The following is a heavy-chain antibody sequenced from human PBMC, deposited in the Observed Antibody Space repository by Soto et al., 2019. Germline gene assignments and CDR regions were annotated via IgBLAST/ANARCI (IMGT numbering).Heavy chain of an antibody. D-gene: IGHD6-13*01. CDR2: ISAYNGNT. Sequence: ASVKVSCKASGGTFSSYAISWVRQAPGQGLEWMGWISAYNGNTNYAQKLQGRVTMTTDTSTSTAYMELRSLRSDDTAVYYCASSELIAAAGLYYYYGMDVWGQGTTVTAP. CDR3: ASSELIAAAGLYYYYGMDV. V-gene: IGHV1-18*01. CDR1: GGTFSSYA. J-gene: IGHJ6*02.